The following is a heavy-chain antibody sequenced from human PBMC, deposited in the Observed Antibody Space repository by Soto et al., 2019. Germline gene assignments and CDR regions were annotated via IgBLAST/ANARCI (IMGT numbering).Heavy chain of an antibody. CDR3: ARVAAAGTRNYYYGMDG. D-gene: IGHD6-13*01. V-gene: IGHV6-1*01. CDR1: GDSVSSNSAA. Sequence: SQTLSLTCAISGDSVSSNSAAWNWIRQSPSRGLEWLGRTYYRSKWYNDYAVSVKSRITINPDTSKNQFSLQLNSVTPEDTAVYYCARVAAAGTRNYYYGMDGWGQGTTVTVSS. J-gene: IGHJ6*02. CDR2: TYYRSKWYN.